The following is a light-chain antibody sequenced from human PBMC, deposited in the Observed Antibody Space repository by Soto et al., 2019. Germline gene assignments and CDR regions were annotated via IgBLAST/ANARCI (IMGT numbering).Light chain of an antibody. V-gene: IGKV1-27*01. CDR1: QDITNF. J-gene: IGKJ3*01. CDR2: AAS. Sequence: IQMTQSQSSLSASVGDRVTITCRARQDITNFLAWYQQKPGTVPKVLIYAASTLQSGVPARFSGSGSGTDFTLTISSLQPEDVAIYYCQKYDSAPFTFGPGTKVDI. CDR3: QKYDSAPFT.